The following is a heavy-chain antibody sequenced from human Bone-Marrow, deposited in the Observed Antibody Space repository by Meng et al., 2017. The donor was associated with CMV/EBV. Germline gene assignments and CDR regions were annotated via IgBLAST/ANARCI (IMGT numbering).Heavy chain of an antibody. CDR3: ASLGLRFLEWLPLDY. J-gene: IGHJ4*02. CDR2: IKQDGSEK. D-gene: IGHD3-3*01. V-gene: IGHV3-7*01. CDR1: GFTFSSYW. Sequence: ETLSLTCAASGFTFSSYWMSWVRQAPGKGLEWVANIKQDGSEKYYVDSVKGRFTISRDNAKNSLYLQMNSLRAVDTAVYYCASLGLRFLEWLPLDYWGQGTLVTVSS.